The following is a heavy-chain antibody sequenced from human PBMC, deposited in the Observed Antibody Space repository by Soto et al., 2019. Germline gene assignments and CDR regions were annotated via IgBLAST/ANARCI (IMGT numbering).Heavy chain of an antibody. J-gene: IGHJ6*02. CDR3: ARSVGSSGYSLYYYYYGMDV. CDR1: GFTFSSYS. CDR2: ISSSSSTI. V-gene: IGHV3-48*02. D-gene: IGHD3-22*01. Sequence: EVQLVESGGGLVQPGGSLRLSCAASGFTFSSYSMNWVRQAPGKGLEWVSYISSSSSTIYYADSVKGRFTISRDNAKNSLYLQMNSLRDEDTAVYYCARSVGSSGYSLYYYYYGMDVWGQGTTVTVSS.